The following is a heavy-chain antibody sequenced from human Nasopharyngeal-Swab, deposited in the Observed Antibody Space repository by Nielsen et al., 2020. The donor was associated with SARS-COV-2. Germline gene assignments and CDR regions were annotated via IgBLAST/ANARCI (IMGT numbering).Heavy chain of an antibody. CDR3: ARERGTGASQWVLPLDY. D-gene: IGHD1-26*01. J-gene: IGHJ4*02. CDR2: ISYDGSNK. V-gene: IGHV3-30-3*01. Sequence: WIRQPTGKGLEWVAVISYDGSNKYYADSVKGRFTISRDNSKNTLYLQMNSLRAEDTAVYYCARERGTGASQWVLPLDYWGQGTLVTVSS.